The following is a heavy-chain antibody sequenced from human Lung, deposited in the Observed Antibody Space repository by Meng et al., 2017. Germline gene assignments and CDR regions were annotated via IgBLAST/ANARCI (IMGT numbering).Heavy chain of an antibody. J-gene: IGHJ4*02. D-gene: IGHD6-13*01. CDR1: GFSFTDAW. Sequence: VRLGASGGGLVKPGGCLRLSCVASGFSFTDAWMSWVRQAPGKGLEWVGRIKSNSDGGTTDYAAPVKGRFTISRDDSKNTLYLQMNSLITEDTAVYFCATGAAAADHWGQGTLVTVSS. V-gene: IGHV3-15*01. CDR3: ATGAAAADH. CDR2: IKSNSDGGTT.